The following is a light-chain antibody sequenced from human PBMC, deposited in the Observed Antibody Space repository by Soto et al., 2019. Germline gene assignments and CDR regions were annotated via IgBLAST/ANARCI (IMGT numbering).Light chain of an antibody. Sequence: DIQMTQSPSTLSASVGDRVSITCRASQSISNWLAWYQQKPGKAPKLLIYDASSLESGVPSRFSGSESGTEFTLTISSLQPDDFATYYCQQYNSYSRTFGPGTKVDI. J-gene: IGKJ3*01. CDR2: DAS. V-gene: IGKV1-5*01. CDR3: QQYNSYSRT. CDR1: QSISNW.